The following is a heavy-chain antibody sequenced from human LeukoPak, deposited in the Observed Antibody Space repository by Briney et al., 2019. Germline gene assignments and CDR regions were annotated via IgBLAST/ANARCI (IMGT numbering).Heavy chain of an antibody. D-gene: IGHD3-22*01. Sequence: ASVKVSCKASGYTFTGYYMHWVRQAPGQGLEWMGWINPNSGGTNYAQKFQGWVTMTRDTSISTAYMELSRLRSDDTAVYYCARNLDYYDSSGYYYGVDYWGQGTLVTVSS. CDR2: INPNSGGT. V-gene: IGHV1-2*04. CDR3: ARNLDYYDSSGYYYGVDY. CDR1: GYTFTGYY. J-gene: IGHJ4*02.